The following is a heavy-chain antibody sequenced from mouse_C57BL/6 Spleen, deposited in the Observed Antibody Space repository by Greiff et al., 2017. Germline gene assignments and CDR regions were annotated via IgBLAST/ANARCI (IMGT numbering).Heavy chain of an antibody. CDR3: SYDYDGYFAY. D-gene: IGHD2-4*01. Sequence: QVQLQQSGAELVRPGASVTLSCKASGYTFTDYEMHWVKQTPVHGLEWIGAIDPETGGTAYNQKFKGKAILTADKSSSTAYMELRSLTSEDSAVYYSSYDYDGYFAYWGQGALVTGSA. V-gene: IGHV1-15*01. CDR2: IDPETGGT. J-gene: IGHJ3*01. CDR1: GYTFTDYE.